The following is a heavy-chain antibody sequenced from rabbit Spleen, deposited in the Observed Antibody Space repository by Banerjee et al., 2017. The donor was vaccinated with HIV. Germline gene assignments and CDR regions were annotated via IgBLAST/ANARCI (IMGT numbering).Heavy chain of an antibody. CDR2: IYTGSGAT. Sequence: QSLEESGGDLVKPGASLTLTCTASGVSFSSNHYMCWVRQAPGKGLEWIASIYTGSGATYYASWAKGRFTISKTSSTTVTLQMTSLTAADTARYFCARDLPDVIGWNFNLWGPGTLVTVS. V-gene: IGHV1S40*01. CDR1: GVSFSSNHY. D-gene: IGHD1-1*01. CDR3: ARDLPDVIGWNFNL. J-gene: IGHJ4*01.